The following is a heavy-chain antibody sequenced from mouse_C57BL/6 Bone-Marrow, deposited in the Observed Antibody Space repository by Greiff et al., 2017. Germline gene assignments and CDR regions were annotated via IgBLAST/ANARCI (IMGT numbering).Heavy chain of an antibody. D-gene: IGHD4-1*01. Sequence: DVMLVESGGGLVQPGGSLKLSCAASGFTFSDYYMSWVRQTPEKRLEWVAYISNGGGSTYYPDTVKGRFTISRDNAKNTLYLQMSRLKSEDTAMYYCARHDWDWFAYWGQGTLVTVSA. V-gene: IGHV5-12*01. CDR2: ISNGGGST. CDR1: GFTFSDYY. CDR3: ARHDWDWFAY. J-gene: IGHJ3*01.